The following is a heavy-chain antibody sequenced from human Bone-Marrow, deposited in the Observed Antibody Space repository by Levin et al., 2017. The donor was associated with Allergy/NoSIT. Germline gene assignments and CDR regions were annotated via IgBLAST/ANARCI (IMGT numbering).Heavy chain of an antibody. D-gene: IGHD4-17*01. CDR2: IGSAGDT. Sequence: GGSLRLFCAGSGFTFSSYDMHWVRQGTGKGLEWVSAIGSAGDTYYPGSVKGRFTISRENAKNSLYLQMNSLRAGDTAVYYCARGAYGDYVGYYFDYWGQGTLVTVSS. V-gene: IGHV3-13*04. J-gene: IGHJ4*02. CDR3: ARGAYGDYVGYYFDY. CDR1: GFTFSSYD.